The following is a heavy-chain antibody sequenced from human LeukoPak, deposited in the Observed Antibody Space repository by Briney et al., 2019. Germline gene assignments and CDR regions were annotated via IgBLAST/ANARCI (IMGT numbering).Heavy chain of an antibody. CDR1: GFTVSRNY. Sequence: GGSLRLSCAASGFTVSRNYMSWGRQAPGRGLEWVSVIYSGGSTYYADSVKGRFTISRDNSKNTLYLQMNSLRAEDTAVYYCASYGDPRFDYWGQGTLVTVSS. J-gene: IGHJ4*02. CDR3: ASYGDPRFDY. D-gene: IGHD4-17*01. CDR2: IYSGGST. V-gene: IGHV3-53*01.